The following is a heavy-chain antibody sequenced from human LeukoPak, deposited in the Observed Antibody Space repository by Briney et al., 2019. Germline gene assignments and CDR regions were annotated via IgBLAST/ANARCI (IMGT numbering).Heavy chain of an antibody. CDR3: ARGQSGYDSDAFDI. CDR2: ISGNGGST. D-gene: IGHD5-12*01. CDR1: GFIFSSYV. J-gene: IGHJ3*02. Sequence: PGGSLRLSCTASGFIFSSYVMHWVRQGPGKRLEYVSAISGNGGSTYYANSVKGRFTISRDNSKNTLYLQMGSLRVEDMAVYYCARGQSGYDSDAFDIWGRGTMITVSS. V-gene: IGHV3-64*01.